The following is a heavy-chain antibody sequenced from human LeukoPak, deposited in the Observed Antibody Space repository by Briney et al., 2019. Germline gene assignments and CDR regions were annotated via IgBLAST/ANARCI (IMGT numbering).Heavy chain of an antibody. CDR3: AKDRSSGYYYYYGMDV. CDR1: GFTFDDYA. D-gene: IGHD3-22*01. V-gene: IGHV3-9*01. Sequence: GGSLRLSCAASGFTFDDYAMNWVRQAPGKGLEWVSGISWNSGSIGYADSVKGRFTISRDNAKNSLYLQMNSLRAEDTALYYCAKDRSSGYYYYYGMDVWGPWTTVTVSS. J-gene: IGHJ6*02. CDR2: ISWNSGSI.